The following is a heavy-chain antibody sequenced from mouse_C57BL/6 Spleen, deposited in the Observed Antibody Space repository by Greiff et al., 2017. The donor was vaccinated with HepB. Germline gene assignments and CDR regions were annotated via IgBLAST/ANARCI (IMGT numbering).Heavy chain of an antibody. CDR2: IDPSDSYT. J-gene: IGHJ4*01. V-gene: IGHV1-50*01. D-gene: IGHD2-1*01. CDR3: ARPLIYYGNYDYAMDY. Sequence: VQLQQSGAELVKPGASVKLSCKASGYTFTSYWMQWVKQRPGQGLEWIGEIDPSDSYTNYNQKFKGKATLTVDTSSSTAYMQISSLTSEDSAVYYCARPLIYYGNYDYAMDYWGQGTSVTVSS. CDR1: GYTFTSYW.